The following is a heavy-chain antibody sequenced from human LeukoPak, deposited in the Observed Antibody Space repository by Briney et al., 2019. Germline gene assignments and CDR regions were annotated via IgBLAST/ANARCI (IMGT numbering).Heavy chain of an antibody. CDR2: ISRSGGST. CDR1: GFTFSSYE. D-gene: IGHD3-3*01. Sequence: GGSLRLSCVASGFTFSSYEMNWVRQAPGKGLEWVSSISRSGGSTYYAESVKGRLTISRDNAKNSLYLQMNSLRAEDTAVYYCARERFEDFWSGYDLDYWGQGTLVTVSS. CDR3: ARERFEDFWSGYDLDY. V-gene: IGHV3-21*01. J-gene: IGHJ4*02.